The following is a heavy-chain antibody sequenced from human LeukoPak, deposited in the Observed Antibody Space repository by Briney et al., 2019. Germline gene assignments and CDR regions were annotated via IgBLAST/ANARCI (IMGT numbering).Heavy chain of an antibody. Sequence: ASVKVSCKASGYTFTSYDINWVRQATGQGLEWMGWMNPNSGNTGYAQKFQGRVTMTRNTSISTAYMELSSLRSEDTVVYYCARVADYYDSSGYYYYYFDYWGQGTLVTVSS. V-gene: IGHV1-8*01. CDR1: GYTFTSYD. CDR2: MNPNSGNT. J-gene: IGHJ4*02. CDR3: ARVADYYDSSGYYYYYFDY. D-gene: IGHD3-22*01.